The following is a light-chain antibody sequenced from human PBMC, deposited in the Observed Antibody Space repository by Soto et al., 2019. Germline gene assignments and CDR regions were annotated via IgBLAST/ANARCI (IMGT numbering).Light chain of an antibody. V-gene: IGLV2-23*01. CDR2: EGS. J-gene: IGLJ1*01. Sequence: SALTQPASVCGSPGQSITISCTGTSSDVGSYNLVSWYQQHPGKAPKLMIYEGSKRPSGVSNRFSGSKSGNTASLTISGLQAEDEADYYCCSYAGSSTYVFGTGTKVTAL. CDR3: CSYAGSSTYV. CDR1: SSDVGSYNL.